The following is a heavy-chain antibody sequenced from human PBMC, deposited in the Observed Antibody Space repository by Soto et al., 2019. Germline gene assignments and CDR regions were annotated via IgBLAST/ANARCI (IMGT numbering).Heavy chain of an antibody. CDR3: ARSEDTAMTYYYFDY. Sequence: QVQLVESGGGVVQPGRSLRLSCAASGFTFSTYAIHWVRQAPGKGLEWVAVISYDGSNKYYADSVKGRFTISRDNSKNTLYLQMNSLRAEDTAVYYCARSEDTAMTYYYFDYWGQGTLVTVSP. J-gene: IGHJ4*01. CDR2: ISYDGSNK. CDR1: GFTFSTYA. D-gene: IGHD5-18*01. V-gene: IGHV3-30-3*01.